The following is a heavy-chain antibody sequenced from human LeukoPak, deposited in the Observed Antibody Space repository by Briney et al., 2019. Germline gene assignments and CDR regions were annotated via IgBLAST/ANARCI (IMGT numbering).Heavy chain of an antibody. V-gene: IGHV3-33*01. CDR2: IWYDGSSK. J-gene: IGHJ6*02. CDR1: GFTFSSYG. Sequence: PGGSLRLSCAASGFTFSSYGMHWVRQAPGKGLEWVAVIWYDGSSKYYADSVKGRFTISRDNSKNTLYLQMNSLRAEDTAVYYCARAFYYYYGMDVWGQGTTVTVSS. CDR3: ARAFYYYYGMDV.